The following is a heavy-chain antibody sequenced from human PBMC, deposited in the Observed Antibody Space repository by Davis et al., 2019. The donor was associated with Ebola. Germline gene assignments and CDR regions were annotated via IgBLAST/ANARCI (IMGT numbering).Heavy chain of an antibody. V-gene: IGHV3-48*02. CDR2: ISSTSRTM. CDR3: AREGYTGYVRISGSYYADY. CDR1: GFSASLYS. D-gene: IGHD5-12*01. J-gene: IGHJ4*02. Sequence: PAGSLRLSCAFSGFSASLYSMNWVRQAPGKGLEWVSYISSTSRTMYYADSVKGRFTISRDNAKNSVYLQLNSLTDEDTAVYYCAREGYTGYVRISGSYYADYWGQGTLVTVSS.